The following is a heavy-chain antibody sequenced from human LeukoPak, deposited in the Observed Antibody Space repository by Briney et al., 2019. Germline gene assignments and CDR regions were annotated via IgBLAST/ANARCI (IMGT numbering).Heavy chain of an antibody. D-gene: IGHD6-19*01. CDR1: GGSISNY. CDR2: IYYSGST. J-gene: IGHJ4*02. CDR3: ARDVSSGEHDY. Sequence: SETLSLTCTVSGGSISNYWSWIRQPPGKGLEWIGYIYYSGSTNYDPSLKSRVTISVDTSKNQFSLKLSSVTAADTAVYYCARDVSSGEHDYWGQGTLVTVSS. V-gene: IGHV4-59*01.